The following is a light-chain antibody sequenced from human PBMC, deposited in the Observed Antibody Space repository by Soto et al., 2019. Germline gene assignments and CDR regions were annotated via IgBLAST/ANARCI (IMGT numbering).Light chain of an antibody. V-gene: IGKV1D-16*01. Sequence: DVQMTQSPSSLSASVGDRVSITCRASQSVRNWLAWYQQKPGKAPKSLIYATFSLQSGVPSRFSGSGSGTDFTLTINNLQPEDVGTYYCQQYDNFPPTFGGGTKVDIK. CDR2: ATF. J-gene: IGKJ4*01. CDR3: QQYDNFPPT. CDR1: QSVRNW.